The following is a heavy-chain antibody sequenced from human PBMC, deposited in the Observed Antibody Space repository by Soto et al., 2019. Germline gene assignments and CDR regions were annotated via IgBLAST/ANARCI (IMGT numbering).Heavy chain of an antibody. CDR1: GFTFSNAW. CDR2: IKSKTDGGTT. CDR3: TTRTRDTAMARNVDY. Sequence: GGSLRLSCAASGFTFSNAWMNWVRQAPGKGLEWVGRIKSKTDGGTTDYAAPVKGRFTISRDDSKNTLYLQMNSLKTEDTAVYYCTTRTRDTAMARNVDYWGQGTLVTVSS. D-gene: IGHD5-18*01. V-gene: IGHV3-15*07. J-gene: IGHJ4*02.